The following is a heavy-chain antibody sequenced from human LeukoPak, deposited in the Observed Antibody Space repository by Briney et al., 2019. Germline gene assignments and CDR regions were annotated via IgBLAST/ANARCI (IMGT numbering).Heavy chain of an antibody. Sequence: PGGSLRLSCAASGFTFSDYYMSWIRQAPGKGLEWVSYISSSGSTIYYADSVKGRFTISRDNAKDSLYLQMNSLRAEDTAVYYCTRDIPYYYDSSGYYDYWGQGTLVTVSS. CDR3: TRDIPYYYDSSGYYDY. J-gene: IGHJ4*02. V-gene: IGHV3-11*01. CDR1: GFTFSDYY. CDR2: ISSSGSTI. D-gene: IGHD3-22*01.